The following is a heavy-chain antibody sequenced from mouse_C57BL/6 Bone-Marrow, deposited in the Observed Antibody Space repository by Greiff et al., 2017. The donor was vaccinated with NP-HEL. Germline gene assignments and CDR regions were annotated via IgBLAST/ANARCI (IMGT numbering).Heavy chain of an antibody. D-gene: IGHD1-1*01. V-gene: IGHV4-1*01. CDR3: ARPILTTVVGYWYFDV. CDR2: INPDSSTI. CDR1: GIAFSRYW. Sequence: EVKLQESGGGLVQPGGSLKLSCAASGIAFSRYWMSWVRRAPGKGLEWIGEINPDSSTINYAPSLKDKFIISRDNAKNTLYLQMSKVRSEDTALYYCARPILTTVVGYWYFDVWGTGTTVTVSS. J-gene: IGHJ1*03.